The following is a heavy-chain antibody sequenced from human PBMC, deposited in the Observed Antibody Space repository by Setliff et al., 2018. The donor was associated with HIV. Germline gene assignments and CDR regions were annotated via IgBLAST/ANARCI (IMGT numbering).Heavy chain of an antibody. D-gene: IGHD4-4*01. V-gene: IGHV4-59*01. CDR2: IYYSGTT. CDR1: GGSISSYY. CDR3: AIEKNDYNNYYFDY. J-gene: IGHJ4*02. Sequence: PSETLSLTCTVSGGSISSYYWSWIRQPPGKGLEWIGYIYYSGTTNYNPSLKSRVTISVDTSKNQFSLKLSSVTAADTAVYYCAIEKNDYNNYYFDYWGQGTLVTVSS.